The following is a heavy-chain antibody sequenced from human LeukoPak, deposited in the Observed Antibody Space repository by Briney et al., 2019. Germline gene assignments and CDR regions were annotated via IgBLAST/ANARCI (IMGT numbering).Heavy chain of an antibody. CDR2: VSAGGGDT. J-gene: IGHJ4*02. V-gene: IGHV3-23*01. CDR3: AKDYCTGTNCYGDY. D-gene: IGHD2-2*01. CDR1: GFTFSSYA. Sequence: PGGSLRLSCAASGFTFSSYAISWVRQAPGKGREWVSAVSAGGGDTYYADSVKGRFPISRDNSKSNLYLQMNSLRAEDTAVYYCAKDYCTGTNCYGDYWGQGTLVTVSS.